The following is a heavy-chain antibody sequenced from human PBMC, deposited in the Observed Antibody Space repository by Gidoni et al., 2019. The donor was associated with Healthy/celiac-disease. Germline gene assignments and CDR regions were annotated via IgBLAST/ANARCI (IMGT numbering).Heavy chain of an antibody. Sequence: QVQLQQWGAGLLKPSETLSLTCAVYGGSFSDYYWSWIRQPPGKGLEWIGEINHSGSTNYNPSLKSRVTISVDTSKNQFSLKLTSVTAADTAVYYCARDFDYWGQGTLVTVSS. V-gene: IGHV4-34*01. CDR3: ARDFDY. CDR1: GGSFSDYY. J-gene: IGHJ4*02. CDR2: INHSGST.